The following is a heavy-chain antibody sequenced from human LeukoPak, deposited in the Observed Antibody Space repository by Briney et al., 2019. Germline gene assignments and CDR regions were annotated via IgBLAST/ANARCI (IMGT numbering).Heavy chain of an antibody. D-gene: IGHD3-3*01. CDR1: GFSFNIFA. CDR2: IIGNGDTT. CDR3: ARDRQDDLWSGYHPGDAFEV. Sequence: GGSLRLSCAASGFSFNIFAMHWVRQAPGKGLEYVSGIIGNGDTTFYADSVKGRFIVSRDNSKNTLYLQMDSLRIEDMAVYYCARDRQDDLWSGYHPGDAFEVWGQGTMVTVSS. V-gene: IGHV3-64*02. J-gene: IGHJ3*01.